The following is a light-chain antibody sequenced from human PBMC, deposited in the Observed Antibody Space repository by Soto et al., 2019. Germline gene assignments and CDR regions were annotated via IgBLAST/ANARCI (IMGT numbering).Light chain of an antibody. CDR1: QNIAFY. V-gene: IGKV1-39*01. CDR3: QHSYSTPFA. Sequence: DIQMTQSPSSLSASVGDRVTITCRASQNIAFYLNWYQQKPGRAPKLLIYSASSLQSAVPSRFSGSGSGTDFTLTIISLQPEDFATYYCQHSYSTPFAFGPGTKVDIK. CDR2: SAS. J-gene: IGKJ3*01.